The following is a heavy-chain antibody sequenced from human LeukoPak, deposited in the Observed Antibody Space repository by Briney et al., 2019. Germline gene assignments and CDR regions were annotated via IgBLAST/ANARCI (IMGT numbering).Heavy chain of an antibody. CDR2: IYYSGRT. J-gene: IGHJ1*01. CDR3: ARRRYYDGSGYLE. V-gene: IGHV4-39*01. Sequence: SETLSLTCSVSGDSINRSDSYWDWIRQPPGKGLEWIGTIYYSGRTYYSPSLNSRVTMSVDTSSNQFSLNLRSVTAADTAVYYCARRRYYDGSGYLEWGQGTLLSVSS. CDR1: GDSINRSDSY. D-gene: IGHD3-22*01.